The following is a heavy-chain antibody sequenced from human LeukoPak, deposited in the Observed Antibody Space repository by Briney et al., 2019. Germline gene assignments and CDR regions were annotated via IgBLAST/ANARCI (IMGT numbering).Heavy chain of an antibody. J-gene: IGHJ6*03. CDR2: IIPILGIA. CDR1: GGTFSSYT. V-gene: IGHV1-69*02. CDR3: AGGSYYDSSGYSHYYYYMDV. D-gene: IGHD3-22*01. Sequence: VASVKVSCKASGGTFSSYTISWVRQAPGQGLEWMGRIIPILGIANYAQKFQGRVTITADKTTSTAYMELSSLRSEDTAVYYCAGGSYYDSSGYSHYYYYMDVWGKGTTVTVSS.